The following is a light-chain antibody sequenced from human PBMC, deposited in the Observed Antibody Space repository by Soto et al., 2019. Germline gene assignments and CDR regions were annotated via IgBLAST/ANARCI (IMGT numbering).Light chain of an antibody. Sequence: QSALTQPASASGSPGQSVTISCLGTSSDDGGYNYVSWYQQHPGKAPKLMIYKVSKRPSGVPDRFSGSKSGNTASLTVSGLQAEDEADYYCSSYAASNNLGLFGGGTKLTVL. CDR3: SSYAASNNLGL. J-gene: IGLJ2*01. CDR1: SSDDGGYNY. V-gene: IGLV2-8*01. CDR2: KVS.